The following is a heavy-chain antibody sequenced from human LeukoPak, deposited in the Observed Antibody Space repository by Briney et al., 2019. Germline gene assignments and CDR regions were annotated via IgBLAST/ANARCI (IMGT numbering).Heavy chain of an antibody. CDR2: ISGSGGST. CDR3: VKFYGSGSSVDY. CDR1: GFTFSSYA. D-gene: IGHD3-10*01. J-gene: IGHJ4*02. Sequence: GGSLRLSCAASGFTFSSYAMSWVRQAPGKGLEWVSAISGSGGSTYYADSVKGRFTISRDNSKNTLYLQMNSLRAEDTAVYYCVKFYGSGSSVDYWGQGTLVTVSS. V-gene: IGHV3-23*01.